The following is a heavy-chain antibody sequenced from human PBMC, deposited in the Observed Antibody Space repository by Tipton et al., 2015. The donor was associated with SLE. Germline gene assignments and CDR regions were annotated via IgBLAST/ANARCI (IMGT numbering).Heavy chain of an antibody. CDR2: FSSSGNNI. J-gene: IGHJ4*02. Sequence: SGAEVKKPGASVKVSCRASGYNFNGYYIHWVRQAPGKGLEWISFFSSSGNNIYYADSVKGRFAITRDNAKNSLFLQMNSLRSEDTALYFCVKGRNVVTTANFDFWGQGTLVTVSS. CDR3: VKGRNVVTTANFDF. D-gene: IGHD4-17*01. V-gene: IGHV3-11*01. CDR1: GYNFNGYY.